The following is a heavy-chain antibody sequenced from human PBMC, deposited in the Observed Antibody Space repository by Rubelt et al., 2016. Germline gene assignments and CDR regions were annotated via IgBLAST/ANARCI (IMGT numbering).Heavy chain of an antibody. Sequence: GLVKPSQTLSLTCTVSGGSISSGGYYWSWIRQHPGKGLEWIGYIYYSGSTYYNPSLKSRVTISVDTSKNQFSLKLSSVTAADTAVYYCARDVYGGSQIDYWGQGTLVTVSS. D-gene: IGHD6-13*01. J-gene: IGHJ4*02. CDR1: GGSISSGGYY. V-gene: IGHV4-31*03. CDR3: ARDVYGGSQIDY. CDR2: IYYSGST.